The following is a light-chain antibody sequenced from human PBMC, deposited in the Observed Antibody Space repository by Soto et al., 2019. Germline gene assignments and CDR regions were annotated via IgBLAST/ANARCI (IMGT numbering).Light chain of an antibody. J-gene: IGKJ4*01. CDR2: GAA. CDR1: KSVSNN. V-gene: IGKV3-15*01. Sequence: ETVMTQSPATLSESQGERATLSCRASKSVSNNLAWYQQKPGQAPRLLIYGAAARATGIPARFSGSGFGTEFTLSISSLQSEDSAVYYCQHYNEWPLTFGGGTKVELK. CDR3: QHYNEWPLT.